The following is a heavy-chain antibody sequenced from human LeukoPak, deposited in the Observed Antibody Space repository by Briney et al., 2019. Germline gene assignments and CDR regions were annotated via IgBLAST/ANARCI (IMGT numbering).Heavy chain of an antibody. D-gene: IGHD3-16*02. J-gene: IGHJ4*02. CDR1: GYSFASYW. Sequence: GESLKLSCKGSGYSFASYWIGWVRQMPEKGLEWMGIIYPRDSDIRYNPPFQGQVTISADKSISTAYLQWSSLKASDTAMYYCARMIGLGEVSPYFDYWGQGTLVTVSS. CDR2: IYPRDSDI. V-gene: IGHV5-51*01. CDR3: ARMIGLGEVSPYFDY.